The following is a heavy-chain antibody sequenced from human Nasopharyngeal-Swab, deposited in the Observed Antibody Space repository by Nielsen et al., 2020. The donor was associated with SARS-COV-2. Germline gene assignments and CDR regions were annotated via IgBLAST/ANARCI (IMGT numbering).Heavy chain of an antibody. CDR2: INHSGTT. J-gene: IGHJ4*02. CDR3: ARGHRSISMIVVVIATAHFYFDS. V-gene: IGHV4-34*01. CDR1: GGSFSGYY. Sequence: LETLSLTCAVYGGSFSGYYWSWIRQPPGKGLEWIGEINHSGTTSYNPSLKSRVTISSDMSKNQFSLKLSSVTAADTAVYYCARGHRSISMIVVVIATAHFYFDSWGRGTLVTVTS. D-gene: IGHD3-22*01.